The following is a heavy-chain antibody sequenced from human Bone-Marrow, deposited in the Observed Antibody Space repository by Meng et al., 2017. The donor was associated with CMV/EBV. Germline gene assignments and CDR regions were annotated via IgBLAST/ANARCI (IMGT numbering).Heavy chain of an antibody. CDR2: IIPILGIA. D-gene: IGHD3-22*01. V-gene: IGHV1-69*10. J-gene: IGHJ5*02. Sequence: WVRQAPGQGLEWMRGIIPILGIANYAQKFQGRVTITADKSTSTAYMELSSLRSEDTAVYYCARSGQASGGAQYYYDSSGYYKDWFDPWGQGTLVTVSS. CDR3: ARSGQASGGAQYYYDSSGYYKDWFDP.